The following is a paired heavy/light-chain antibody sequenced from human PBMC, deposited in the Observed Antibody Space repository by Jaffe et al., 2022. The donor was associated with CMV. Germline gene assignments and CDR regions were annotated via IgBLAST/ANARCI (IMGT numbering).Heavy chain of an antibody. CDR3: AKDVTKVTTSPFFRNYYNYGLDV. J-gene: IGHJ6*02. CDR2: MSARGDNT. D-gene: IGHD4-17*01. CDR1: GFTISSYA. Sequence: EVQLLESGGGLVQPGGSLRLSCAASGFTISSYAMSWVRQAPGKGLEWVSSMSARGDNTYYADSAKGRFTISRDNSKNTVYLQVNSLRAEDTAVYYCAKDVTKVTTSPFFRNYYNYGLDVWGQGTTVTVSS. V-gene: IGHV3-23*01.
Light chain of an antibody. CDR3: QQLNTYPFT. CDR1: QGISNQ. CDR2: AAS. V-gene: IGKV1-9*01. J-gene: IGKJ3*01. Sequence: IQLTQSPSSLSASVGDRVTITCRASQGISNQLGWYQQKPGKAPNLLIYAASTLQSGVPSRFSGSGSGTDFTLTISSLQPEDFATYYCQQLNTYPFTFGPGTKVDIK.